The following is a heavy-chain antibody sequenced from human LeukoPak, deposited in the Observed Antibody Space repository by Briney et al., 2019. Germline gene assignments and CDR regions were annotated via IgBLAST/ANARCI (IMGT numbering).Heavy chain of an antibody. D-gene: IGHD2-2*01. V-gene: IGHV4-34*01. CDR2: INHSGST. Sequence: SETLSLTCAVYGGSFSGYYWSWIRQPPGKGLEWIGEINHSGSTNYSPSLKSRVTISVDTSKNQFSLKLSSVTAADTAVYYCARGEYCSSTSCPFDYWGQGTLVTVSS. CDR3: ARGEYCSSTSCPFDY. J-gene: IGHJ4*02. CDR1: GGSFSGYY.